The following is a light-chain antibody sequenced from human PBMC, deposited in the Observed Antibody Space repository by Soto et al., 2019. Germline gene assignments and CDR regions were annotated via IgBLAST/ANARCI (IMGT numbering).Light chain of an antibody. CDR2: GVY. CDR1: QSVSSS. J-gene: IGKJ5*01. V-gene: IGKV3-20*01. Sequence: PGGIATLSFRASQSVSSSLAWYHQKGGQTPRLLIYGVYSRATGTPDRFSGSGSGTDFTLTISRLEPEDFAVYYCQQYGSSPPITFGQGTRLEIK. CDR3: QQYGSSPPIT.